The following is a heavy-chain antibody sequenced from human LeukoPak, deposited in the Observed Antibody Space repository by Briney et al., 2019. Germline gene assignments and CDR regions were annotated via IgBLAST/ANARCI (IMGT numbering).Heavy chain of an antibody. CDR2: INHSGSP. CDR3: ARDLSDYYGSGSYRPIDAFDI. Sequence: SQTLSPTCAVYGGSFSGYYWSWIRQPPGKGLEWIGKINHSGSPNYNPSLKSRVTISIDTSKNQFSLKLSPVTAADTAVYYCARDLSDYYGSGSYRPIDAFDIWGQGTMVTVSS. J-gene: IGHJ3*02. V-gene: IGHV4-34*01. CDR1: GGSFSGYY. D-gene: IGHD3-10*01.